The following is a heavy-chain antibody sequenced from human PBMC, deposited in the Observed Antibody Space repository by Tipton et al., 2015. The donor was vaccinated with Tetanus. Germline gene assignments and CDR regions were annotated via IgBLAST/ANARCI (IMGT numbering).Heavy chain of an antibody. CDR1: GVSITSNY. V-gene: IGHV4-59*01. Sequence: LRLSCNVSGVSITSNYWSWIRQSPGKGLEWIGYIYYTGSTSYNPSLESRVTISADTPKNQFSLKLSSVTAADTAVYYCAREESFWSGFLNWGQGALVTVSS. CDR2: IYYTGST. CDR3: AREESFWSGFLN. D-gene: IGHD3-3*01. J-gene: IGHJ4*02.